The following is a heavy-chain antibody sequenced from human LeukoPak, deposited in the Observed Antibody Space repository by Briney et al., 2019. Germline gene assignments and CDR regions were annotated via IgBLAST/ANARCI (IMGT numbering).Heavy chain of an antibody. J-gene: IGHJ3*02. CDR1: GGSISSGGYY. V-gene: IGHV4-31*03. CDR2: IYYSGST. D-gene: IGHD2/OR15-2a*01. Sequence: PSETLSLTCTVSGGSISSGGYYWSWLRQHPGKGLEWIGYIYYSGSTYYHPSLKSRATISVDTSKNQFSLKLSSVTAADTAVYYCAREDFTREYALGAFDIWGQGTMVTVSS. CDR3: AREDFTREYALGAFDI.